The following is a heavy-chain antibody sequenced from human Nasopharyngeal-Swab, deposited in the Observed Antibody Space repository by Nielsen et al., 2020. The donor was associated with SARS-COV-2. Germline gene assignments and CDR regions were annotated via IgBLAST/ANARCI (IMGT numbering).Heavy chain of an antibody. Sequence: GKSLKISCAASGFTFDDYAMHWVRQAPGKGLEWVSGISWNSGSIGYADSVKGRFTISRDNAKNSLYLQMNSLRAEDTALYYCAKYGRAFDIWGQGTMVTVSS. CDR2: ISWNSGSI. J-gene: IGHJ3*02. CDR3: AKYGRAFDI. V-gene: IGHV3-9*01. CDR1: GFTFDDYA.